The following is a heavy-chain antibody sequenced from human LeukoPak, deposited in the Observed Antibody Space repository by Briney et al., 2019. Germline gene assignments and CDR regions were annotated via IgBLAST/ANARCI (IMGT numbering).Heavy chain of an antibody. V-gene: IGHV1-2*02. CDR3: ARVPPGFDYPH. J-gene: IGHJ4*02. Sequence: AASVKVSCKASGYTFTGYYMHWVRQAPGQGVEWMGWINPNSGGTNYAQKFQGRVTMTRDTSISTAYMELSRLRSDDTAVYYCARVPPGFDYPHWGQGTLVTVSS. D-gene: IGHD3-9*01. CDR2: INPNSGGT. CDR1: GYTFTGYY.